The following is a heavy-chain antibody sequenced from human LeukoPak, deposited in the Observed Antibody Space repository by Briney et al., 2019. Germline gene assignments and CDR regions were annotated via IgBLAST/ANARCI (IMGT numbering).Heavy chain of an antibody. V-gene: IGHV4-59*01. D-gene: IGHD7-27*01. J-gene: IGHJ5*02. CDR1: GGSMNSYY. CDR2: ISYSGNT. CDR3: ARDSIVRAKWGRYNWFDP. Sequence: SETLSLTCTVSGGSMNSYYWSWIRHPPGKGLEWLGYISYSGNTNYNPSLKSRVTISLDPSKNQFSLKLSSVTAADTAVYFCARDSIVRAKWGRYNWFDPWGQGTLVIVSS.